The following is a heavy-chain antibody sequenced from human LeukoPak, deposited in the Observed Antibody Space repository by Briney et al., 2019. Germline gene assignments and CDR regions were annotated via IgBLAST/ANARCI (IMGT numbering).Heavy chain of an antibody. V-gene: IGHV1-18*01. D-gene: IGHD3-3*01. Sequence: ASVKVSCKASGYTFTSYGISWVRQAPGQGLEWMGWISAYNGNTNYAQKLQGRVTMTTDTSTSTAYMELRSLRSDDTAVYYCARAPPYDFWSGYYMDVWGKGTTVTLSS. CDR1: GYTFTSYG. CDR3: ARAPPYDFWSGYYMDV. CDR2: ISAYNGNT. J-gene: IGHJ6*03.